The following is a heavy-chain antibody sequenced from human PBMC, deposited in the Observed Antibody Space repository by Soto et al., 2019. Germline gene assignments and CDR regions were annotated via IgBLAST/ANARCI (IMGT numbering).Heavy chain of an antibody. J-gene: IGHJ4*02. CDR2: ISDDGSTA. CDR3: ARGLRVSSNGTGAH. D-gene: IGHD6-6*01. CDR1: GFTFSAYW. Sequence: GWSLRLSCAVSGFTFSAYWMHLVRQVPGKGLTWVSRISDDGSTATYADSVKGRFVISRDNAKNSLYLEMNTLRADDSGLYYCARGLRVSSNGTGAHWGRGTLVTVSS. V-gene: IGHV3-74*01.